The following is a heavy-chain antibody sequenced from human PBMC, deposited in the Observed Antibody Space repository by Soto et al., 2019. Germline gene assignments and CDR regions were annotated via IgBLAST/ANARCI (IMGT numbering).Heavy chain of an antibody. D-gene: IGHD3-22*01. CDR3: ARDSIIYYGSSGYQRGWFAP. Sequence: QVQLVQSGAEVKKPGSSVKVSCKASGGTFSSYAISWVRQAPGQGLEWMGGIIPIFGTANYAQKFQGRVTITADESMSKAYMELSSLRFEDRDVYYCARDSIIYYGSSGYQRGWFAPWGQGTLVTVSS. CDR1: GGTFSSYA. V-gene: IGHV1-69*01. J-gene: IGHJ5*02. CDR2: IIPIFGTA.